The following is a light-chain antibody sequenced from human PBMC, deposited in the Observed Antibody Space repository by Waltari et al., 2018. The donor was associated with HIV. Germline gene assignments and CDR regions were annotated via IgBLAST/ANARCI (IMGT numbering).Light chain of an antibody. CDR2: SNN. Sequence: QPVLTQLPSASGTPGQRVTITCSGSSTHIGSNTMNWDQQLPVAAPKLLIYSNNQRPSGVPDRFSGSKSGTSASLAISGLQSEDEADYDCATWDDSLNVPWVFGGGTELTVL. J-gene: IGLJ3*02. CDR1: STHIGSNT. CDR3: ATWDDSLNVPWV. V-gene: IGLV1-44*01.